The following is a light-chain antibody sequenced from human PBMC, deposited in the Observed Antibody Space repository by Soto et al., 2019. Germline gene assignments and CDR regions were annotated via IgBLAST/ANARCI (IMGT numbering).Light chain of an antibody. CDR2: AAS. CDR3: QKYDIAPRT. J-gene: IGKJ4*01. CDR1: QDINNY. V-gene: IGKV1-27*01. Sequence: DIQMTQSPSSLSASVGDRVTITCRASQDINNYLAWYQQRPGKVPKLLIYAASTLQSGVPSRFSGSGSGTDFTLTMSSLQPEDVATYYCQKYDIAPRTFGGGTRVEIK.